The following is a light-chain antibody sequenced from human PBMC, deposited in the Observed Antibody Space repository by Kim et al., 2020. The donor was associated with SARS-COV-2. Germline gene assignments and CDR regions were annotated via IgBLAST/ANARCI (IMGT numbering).Light chain of an antibody. V-gene: IGKV3-15*01. CDR2: GAF. CDR3: QQYNKWPLT. Sequence: DIVMTQSPATLSVSPGESATFSCRASQSVGTNLAWYQQKPGQAPRLLIHGAFTRATGIPLRFSGSGSGTEFTLSVSSLQSEDFAVYYCQQYNKWPLTFGGGTKVDIK. CDR1: QSVGTN. J-gene: IGKJ4*01.